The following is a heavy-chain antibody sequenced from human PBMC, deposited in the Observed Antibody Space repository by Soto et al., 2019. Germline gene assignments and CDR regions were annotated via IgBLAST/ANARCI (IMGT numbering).Heavy chain of an antibody. J-gene: IGHJ3*02. V-gene: IGHV3-33*01. CDR3: ARDPGVLLWFGELFHAFDI. CDR2: IWYDGSNK. Sequence: QVQLVESGGGVVQPGRSLRLSCAASGFTFSTYGMHWVRQAPGKGLEWVAVIWYDGSNKYYADSVKGRFTISRDNSKNTLYLQMNSLRAEDTAVYYCARDPGVLLWFGELFHAFDIWGQGTMVTVSS. D-gene: IGHD3-10*01. CDR1: GFTFSTYG.